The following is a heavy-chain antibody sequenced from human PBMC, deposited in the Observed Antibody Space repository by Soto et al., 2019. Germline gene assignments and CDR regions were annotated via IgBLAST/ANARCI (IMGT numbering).Heavy chain of an antibody. Sequence: TGGSLRLSCAASGFTFSSYAMHWVRQAPGKGLEWVAVISYDGSNKYYADSVKGRFTIPRDNSKNTLYLQMNSLRAEDTAVYYCARDPVAYCGGDCRTFDYWGQGTLVTVS. CDR2: ISYDGSNK. V-gene: IGHV3-30-3*01. D-gene: IGHD2-21*02. CDR1: GFTFSSYA. J-gene: IGHJ4*02. CDR3: ARDPVAYCGGDCRTFDY.